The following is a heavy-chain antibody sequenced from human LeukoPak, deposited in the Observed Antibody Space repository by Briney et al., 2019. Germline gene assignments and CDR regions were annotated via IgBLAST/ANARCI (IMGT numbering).Heavy chain of an antibody. Sequence: EASVKVSCKASGYTFTSYGISWVRQAPGQGLEWMGWISAYNGNTNYAQKLQGRVTMTTDTSTSTAYMELRSPRSDDTAVYYCARASLLWFGELVGWFDPWGQGTLVTVSS. CDR2: ISAYNGNT. V-gene: IGHV1-18*01. CDR1: GYTFTSYG. CDR3: ARASLLWFGELVGWFDP. D-gene: IGHD3-10*01. J-gene: IGHJ5*02.